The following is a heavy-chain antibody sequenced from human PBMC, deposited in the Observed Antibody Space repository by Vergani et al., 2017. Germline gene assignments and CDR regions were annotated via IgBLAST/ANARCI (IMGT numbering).Heavy chain of an antibody. D-gene: IGHD1-1*01. CDR1: GYTFTGYY. CDR2: IIPIFGTA. CDR3: ARENPPVQLERRGWFDP. Sequence: QVQLVQSGAEVKKPGASVKVSCKASGYTFTGYYMHWVRQAPGQGLEWMGGIIPIFGTANYAQKFQGRVTITADESTSTAYMELSRLRSEDTAVYYCARENPPVQLERRGWFDPWGQGTLVTVSS. J-gene: IGHJ5*02. V-gene: IGHV1-69*01.